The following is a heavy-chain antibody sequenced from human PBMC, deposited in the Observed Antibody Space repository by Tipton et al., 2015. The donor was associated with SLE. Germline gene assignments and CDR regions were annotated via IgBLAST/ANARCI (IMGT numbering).Heavy chain of an antibody. CDR3: ARDRVYSSSYYMDV. Sequence: TLSLTCSVSGGSISSGGYSWSWIRQRPGEGLEWIAYIYDSGNSQYNPSLKSRVTISVDTSKNQFSLKLSSVTAADTAVYYCARDRVYSSSYYMDVWGKGTTVTVSS. V-gene: IGHV4-61*08. D-gene: IGHD6-13*01. J-gene: IGHJ6*03. CDR1: GGSISSGGYS. CDR2: IYDSGNS.